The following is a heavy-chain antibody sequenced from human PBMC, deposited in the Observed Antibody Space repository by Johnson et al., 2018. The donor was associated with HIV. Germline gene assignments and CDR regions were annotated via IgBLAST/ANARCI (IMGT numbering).Heavy chain of an antibody. CDR2: ISWNSNNR. D-gene: IGHD1-26*01. Sequence: EVQLVESGGDLVQPGGSLRLSCVGSGFTFSTNWMHWVRQAPGKGLEWVSGISWNSNNRDYADSVKGRFTISRDNAKKSLYLQMNSLRAEDTALYYCAKDISGRPDAFDIWGQGTMVTVSS. CDR3: AKDISGRPDAFDI. J-gene: IGHJ3*02. V-gene: IGHV3-9*01. CDR1: GFTFSTNW.